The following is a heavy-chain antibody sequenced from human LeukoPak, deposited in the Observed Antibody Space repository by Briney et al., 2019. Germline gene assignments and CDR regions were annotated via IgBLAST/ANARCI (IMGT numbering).Heavy chain of an antibody. CDR3: ARTFYDISLAFDI. CDR1: VYTFTGYY. V-gene: IGHV1-2*02. D-gene: IGHD3-22*01. CDR2: INPNSGGT. J-gene: IGHJ3*02. Sequence: ASVKVSCKASVYTFTGYYIHWVRQAPGQGLEWMGWINPNSGGTNYAQNFQGSVTMTRDTSISTAYMELSRLRSDDTAVYYCARTFYDISLAFDIWGQGTMVTVSS.